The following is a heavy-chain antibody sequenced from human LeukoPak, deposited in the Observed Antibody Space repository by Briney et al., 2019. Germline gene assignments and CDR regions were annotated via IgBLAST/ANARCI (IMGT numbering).Heavy chain of an antibody. Sequence: AGGSLRLSCAASGFTFSSYGMHWVRQAPGKGLEWVAVISYDGSNKYYADSVKGRFTISRDNSKNTLYLQMNSLRAEDTAVYYCAKTRIAGDYKYYYYGMDVWGQGTTVTVSS. CDR2: ISYDGSNK. J-gene: IGHJ6*02. CDR1: GFTFSSYG. CDR3: AKTRIAGDYKYYYYGMDV. V-gene: IGHV3-30*18. D-gene: IGHD6-13*01.